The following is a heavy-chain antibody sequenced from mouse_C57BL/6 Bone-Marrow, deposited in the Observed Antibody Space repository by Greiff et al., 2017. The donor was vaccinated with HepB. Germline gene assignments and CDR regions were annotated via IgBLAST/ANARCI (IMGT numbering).Heavy chain of an antibody. J-gene: IGHJ1*03. D-gene: IGHD2-1*01. CDR1: GFTFSDFY. CDR2: SRNKANDYTT. CDR3: ARDRGNYGYFDV. Sequence: EVMLVESGGGLVQSGRSLRLSCATSGFTFSDFYMEWVRQAPGKGLEWIAASRNKANDYTTEYSASVKGRFIVSRDTSQSILYLQMNALRAEDTAIYYCARDRGNYGYFDVWGTGTTVTVSS. V-gene: IGHV7-1*01.